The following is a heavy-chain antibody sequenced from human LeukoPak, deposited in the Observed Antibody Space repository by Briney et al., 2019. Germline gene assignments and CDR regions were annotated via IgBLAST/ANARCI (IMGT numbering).Heavy chain of an antibody. Sequence: PGGSLRLSCAAPGFTFSSYGMNWVRQAPGKGLEWVSAISGSGGSTYYADSVKGRFTISRDNSKNTLYLQMNSLRAEDTAVYYCAKGYSSSSDAFDIWGQGTMVTVSS. CDR2: ISGSGGST. V-gene: IGHV3-23*01. CDR1: GFTFSSYG. D-gene: IGHD6-6*01. CDR3: AKGYSSSSDAFDI. J-gene: IGHJ3*02.